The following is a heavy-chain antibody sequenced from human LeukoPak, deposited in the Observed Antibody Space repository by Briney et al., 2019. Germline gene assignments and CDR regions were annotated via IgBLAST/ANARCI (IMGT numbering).Heavy chain of an antibody. D-gene: IGHD3-10*01. CDR3: ANLGSGSQSSFDY. V-gene: IGHV3-74*01. CDR1: GNYW. CDR2: INSDGSWT. J-gene: IGHJ4*02. Sequence: GGSLRLSCAASGNYWMHWVRQAPGKGLVWVSHINSDGSWTSYADSVKGRFTISKDNAKNTVYLQMNSLRAEDTAVYYCANLGSGSQSSFDYWGQGTLVTVSS.